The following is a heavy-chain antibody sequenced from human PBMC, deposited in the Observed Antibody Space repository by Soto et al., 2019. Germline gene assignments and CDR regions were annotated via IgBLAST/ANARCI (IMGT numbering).Heavy chain of an antibody. CDR3: ARRPSGSSDTR. V-gene: IGHV4-34*01. Sequence: SETLSLTCAVYGGSFSGYYWSWIRQPPGKGLEWIGEINHSGSANYNPSLKSRVTISVDTSRNQFSLQLSSVTAADAAVYYCARRPSGSSDTRWGQGTLVTVSS. CDR2: INHSGSA. D-gene: IGHD1-26*01. J-gene: IGHJ4*02. CDR1: GGSFSGYY.